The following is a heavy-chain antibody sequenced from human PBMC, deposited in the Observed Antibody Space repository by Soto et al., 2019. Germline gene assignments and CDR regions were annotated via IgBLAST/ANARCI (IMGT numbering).Heavy chain of an antibody. D-gene: IGHD4-17*01. CDR1: GYTFTSYG. CDR3: ASTDYGDYVGYYMDV. V-gene: IGHV1-18*01. Sequence: ASVKVSCKASGYTFTSYGISWVRQAPGQGLEWMGWISAYNGNTNYAQKLQGRVTMTTDTSTSTAYMELRSLRSDDTAVYYCASTDYGDYVGYYMDVWGKGTTVTVSS. CDR2: ISAYNGNT. J-gene: IGHJ6*03.